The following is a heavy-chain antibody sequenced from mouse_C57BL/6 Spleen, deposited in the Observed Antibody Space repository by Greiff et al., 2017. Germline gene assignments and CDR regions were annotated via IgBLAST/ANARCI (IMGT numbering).Heavy chain of an antibody. V-gene: IGHV1-52*01. D-gene: IGHD1-1*01. CDR1: GYTFTSYW. J-gene: IGHJ4*01. CDR2: IDPSDSET. CDR3: ARKPGSSDGAMAY. Sequence: VPLQQPGAELVRPGSSVKLSCQASGYTFTSYWMHWVRQRPIQGLEWICNIDPSDSETHYNQQFKDKATLTVDKSSRQVYMKLGSLTSEDTAVYYCARKPGSSDGAMAYWGQGTSVTVSA.